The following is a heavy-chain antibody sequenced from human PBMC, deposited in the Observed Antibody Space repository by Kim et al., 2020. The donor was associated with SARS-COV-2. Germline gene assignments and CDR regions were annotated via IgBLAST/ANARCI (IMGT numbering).Heavy chain of an antibody. CDR2: IYSGGST. D-gene: IGHD6-6*01. J-gene: IGHJ4*02. V-gene: IGHV3-66*01. CDR3: ARVGGRRQLGIYDY. CDR1: GFTVSSNY. Sequence: GGSLRLSCAASGFTVSSNYMSWVRQAPGKGPEWVSVIYSGGSTYYADSVKGRFTISRDNSKSTLYLQMNSLGAEDTAVYYCARVGGRRQLGIYDYWGQGTLVTVSS.